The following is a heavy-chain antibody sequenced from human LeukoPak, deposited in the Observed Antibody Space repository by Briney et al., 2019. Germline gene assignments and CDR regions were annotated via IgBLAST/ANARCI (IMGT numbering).Heavy chain of an antibody. J-gene: IGHJ6*03. CDR1: GYSISSGYY. D-gene: IGHD2-2*01. V-gene: IGHV4-38-2*01. Sequence: SETLSLTCAVSGYSISSGYYWGWIRQPPGKGLEWIGSIYHSGSTYYNPSLKSRVTISVDTSKNQFSLKLSSVTAADTAVYYCARGMGKHIVVVPAAYYYYYMDVWGKGTTVTVSS. CDR2: IYHSGST. CDR3: ARGMGKHIVVVPAAYYYYYMDV.